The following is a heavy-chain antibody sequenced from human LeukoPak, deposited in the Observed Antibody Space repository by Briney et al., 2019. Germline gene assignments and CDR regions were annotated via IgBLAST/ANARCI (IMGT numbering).Heavy chain of an antibody. D-gene: IGHD6-19*01. CDR3: ARPGSSGWYDQFDY. CDR2: TYPGDSDT. Sequence: GESLRISCKGSGYSFTTYWIGWVRQMPGKGLEWMGITYPGDSDTKYSPSFQGQVTISADKSINTAYLQWSSLKASDTAMYYCARPGSSGWYDQFDYWGQGTLVTVSS. J-gene: IGHJ4*02. CDR1: GYSFTTYW. V-gene: IGHV5-51*01.